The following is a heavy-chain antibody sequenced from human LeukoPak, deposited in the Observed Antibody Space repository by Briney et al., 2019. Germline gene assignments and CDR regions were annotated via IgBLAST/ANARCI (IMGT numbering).Heavy chain of an antibody. D-gene: IGHD1-14*01. J-gene: IGHJ5*02. Sequence: GGSLRLYCAASGFSLSSYSMNWVRQAPGKGLEWVSSITSSTNVYYVDSVKGRFTISRDNAKNSLYLQMNSLRAEDTAVYYCAGYNWFDPWGQGTLVTVSS. V-gene: IGHV3-21*01. CDR2: ITSSTNV. CDR1: GFSLSSYS. CDR3: AGYNWFDP.